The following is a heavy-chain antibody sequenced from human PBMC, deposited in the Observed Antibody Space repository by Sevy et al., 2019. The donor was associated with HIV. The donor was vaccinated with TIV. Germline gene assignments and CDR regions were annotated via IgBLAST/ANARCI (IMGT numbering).Heavy chain of an antibody. CDR3: AKDVVGGTYYIENYFYGLDV. Sequence: GGSLRLSCAVSGTNFGAFAMHWVRQAPGKGLKWVAALSLQGSNKYYADSLKGRFTVSRDKSKDTLYLQMNSLRAEDTATYYCAKDVVGGTYYIENYFYGLDVWGRGTTVTVSS. CDR2: LSLQGSNK. D-gene: IGHD3-10*01. V-gene: IGHV3-30*18. CDR1: GTNFGAFA. J-gene: IGHJ6*02.